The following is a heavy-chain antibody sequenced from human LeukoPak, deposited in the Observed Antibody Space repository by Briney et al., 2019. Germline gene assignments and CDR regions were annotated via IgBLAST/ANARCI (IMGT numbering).Heavy chain of an antibody. Sequence: GGSLSLSCAASGFTFSSYTMNWVRQAPGKGLEWVSYISSSGSTIYYADSVKGRFTISRDNAKNSLYLQMNSLRAEDTAVYYCARDSGRPFDYWGQGTLVTVSS. D-gene: IGHD3-10*01. CDR1: GFTFSSYT. CDR2: ISSSGSTI. CDR3: ARDSGRPFDY. V-gene: IGHV3-48*04. J-gene: IGHJ4*02.